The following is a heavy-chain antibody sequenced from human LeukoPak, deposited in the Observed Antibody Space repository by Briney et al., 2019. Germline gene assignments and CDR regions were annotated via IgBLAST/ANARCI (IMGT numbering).Heavy chain of an antibody. D-gene: IGHD2-2*01. CDR3: ARAHSDIVVVPAGY. CDR1: GFTFSSYS. J-gene: IGHJ4*02. CDR2: ISSSSSYI. Sequence: GGSLRLSCAASGFTFSSYSMNWVRQAPGKGLEWVSSISSSSSYIYYADSVKGRFTIPRDNAKNSLYLQMNSLRAEDTAVYYCARAHSDIVVVPAGYWGQGTLVTVSS. V-gene: IGHV3-21*01.